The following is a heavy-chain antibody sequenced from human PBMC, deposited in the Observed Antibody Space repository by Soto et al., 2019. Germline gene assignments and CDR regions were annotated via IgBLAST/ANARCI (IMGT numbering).Heavy chain of an antibody. V-gene: IGHV4-31*03. CDR3: ARSVFP. CDR1: GGSISSGGYY. J-gene: IGHJ5*02. Sequence: QVQLQESGPGLVKPSQTLSLTCTVSGGSISSGGYYWNWIRQHPGKGLEWIGYIYYIGSTYYKPSLKSRVTISIDTSTNPFSLKLSPLTAADTAVYYCARSVFPWGQGTLVTVSS. CDR2: IYYIGST.